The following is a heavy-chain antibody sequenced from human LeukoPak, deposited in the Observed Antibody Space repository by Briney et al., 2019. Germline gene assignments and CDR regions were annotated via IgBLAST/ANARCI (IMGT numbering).Heavy chain of an antibody. CDR1: GYTFTSYD. CDR3: ARRSKARRGGYDPAVFGY. V-gene: IGHV1-8*01. D-gene: IGHD5-12*01. CDR2: MNPNSGNT. Sequence: ASVKVSCKASGYTFTSYDINWVRQATGQGLEWMGWMNPNSGNTGYAQKFQGRVTMTRNTSISTAYMELSSLRSEDTAVYYCARRSKARRGGYDPAVFGYWGQGTLVTVSS. J-gene: IGHJ4*02.